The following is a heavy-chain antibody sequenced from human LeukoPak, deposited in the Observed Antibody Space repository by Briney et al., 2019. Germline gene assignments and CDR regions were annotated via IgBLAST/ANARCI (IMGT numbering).Heavy chain of an antibody. CDR1: GGSITSHY. J-gene: IGHJ4*02. Sequence: SETLSLTCTVSGGSITSHYWSWIRQPPGKGLEWIGYIYYSGSTNYNPSLKIRVTISVDTSKNQFSLKLSSVTAADTAVYYCARARNGAFPDYWGQGTLVTVSS. CDR3: ARARNGAFPDY. D-gene: IGHD2-8*01. V-gene: IGHV4-59*11. CDR2: IYYSGST.